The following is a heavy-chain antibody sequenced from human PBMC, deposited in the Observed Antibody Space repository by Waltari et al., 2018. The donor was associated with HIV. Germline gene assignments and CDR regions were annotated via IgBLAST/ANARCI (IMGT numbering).Heavy chain of an antibody. CDR1: GFTFSSYS. J-gene: IGHJ4*02. CDR2: ISSSSSTI. Sequence: EVQLVESGGGLVQPGGSLSLSCAASGFTFSSYSMNWVRQAPGKGLEWVSYISSSSSTIYYADSVKGRFTISRDNAKNSLYLQMNSLRAEDTAVYYCARDAHAFPDWGQGTLVTVSS. CDR3: ARDAHAFPD. V-gene: IGHV3-48*01. D-gene: IGHD2-2*01.